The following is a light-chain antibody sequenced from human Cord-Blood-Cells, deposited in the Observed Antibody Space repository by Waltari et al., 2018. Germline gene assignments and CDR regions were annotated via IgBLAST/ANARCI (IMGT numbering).Light chain of an antibody. Sequence: SSELTQYPAVSVALGQTVRITCQVDSLRSYYASWYQQKPGQAPVLVIYGKNNRPSGIPDRFSGSSSGNTASLTITGAQAEDEADYYCNSRDSSGNHLWVFGGGTKLTVL. CDR1: SLRSYY. CDR2: GKN. CDR3: NSRDSSGNHLWV. V-gene: IGLV3-19*01. J-gene: IGLJ3*02.